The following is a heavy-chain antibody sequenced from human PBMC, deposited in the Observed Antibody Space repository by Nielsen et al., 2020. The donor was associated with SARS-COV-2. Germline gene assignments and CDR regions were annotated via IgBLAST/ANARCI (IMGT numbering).Heavy chain of an antibody. V-gene: IGHV3-48*01. D-gene: IGHD3-22*01. CDR2: ISSSSSTI. CDR3: ARDHYDSSGYFDY. CDR1: GFTFSSYS. J-gene: IGHJ4*02. Sequence: GESLKISCAASGFTFSSYSMNWVRQAPGKGLEWVSYISSSSSTIYYADSVKGRFTISRDNAKNSLYLQMNSLRAEDAAVYYCARDHYDSSGYFDYWGQGTLVTVSS.